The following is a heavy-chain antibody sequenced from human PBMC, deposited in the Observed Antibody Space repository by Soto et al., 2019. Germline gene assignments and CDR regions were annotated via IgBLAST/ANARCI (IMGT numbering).Heavy chain of an antibody. CDR3: ARGSPVLRYFDWFPVGNAFDI. D-gene: IGHD3-9*01. V-gene: IGHV4-34*01. CDR1: GGSFSGYY. CDR2: INHSGST. Sequence: NPSETLSLTCAVYGGSFSGYYWSWIRQPPGKGLEWIGEINHSGSTNYNPSLKSRVTISVDTSKNQFSLKLSSVTAADTAVYYCARGSPVLRYFDWFPVGNAFDIWGQGTMVTVSS. J-gene: IGHJ3*02.